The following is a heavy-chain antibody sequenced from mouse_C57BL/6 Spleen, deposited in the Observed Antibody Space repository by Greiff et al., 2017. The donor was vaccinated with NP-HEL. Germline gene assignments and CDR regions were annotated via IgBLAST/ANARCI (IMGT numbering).Heavy chain of an antibody. Sequence: QVQLQQPGAELVKPGASVKLSCKASGYTFTSYWMHWVKQRPGQGLEWIGMIHPNSGSTNYNEKFKSKATLTVDKSSSTAYMQLSSLTSEDSAVYYCARHGSTCYYAMDYWGQGTSVTVSS. CDR1: GYTFTSYW. V-gene: IGHV1-64*01. D-gene: IGHD1-1*01. CDR3: ARHGSTCYYAMDY. J-gene: IGHJ4*01. CDR2: IHPNSGST.